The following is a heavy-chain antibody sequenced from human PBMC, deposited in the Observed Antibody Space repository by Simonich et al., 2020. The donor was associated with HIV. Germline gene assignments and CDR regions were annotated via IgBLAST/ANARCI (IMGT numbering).Heavy chain of an antibody. D-gene: IGHD1-26*01. CDR1: GYTFTGNY. CDR2: INPNSGVT. V-gene: IGHV1-2*02. CDR3: AKSPLVGAQDDAFDI. Sequence: QVQLVQSGAEVKKPGASVKVSCKASGYTFTGNYMHWVAQAPGQGLEWMGGINPNSGVTNYAQKLQGRVTMTRDTSSSTAYMELRRLKSDDTAVYYCAKSPLVGAQDDAFDIWGQGTMVTVSS. J-gene: IGHJ3*02.